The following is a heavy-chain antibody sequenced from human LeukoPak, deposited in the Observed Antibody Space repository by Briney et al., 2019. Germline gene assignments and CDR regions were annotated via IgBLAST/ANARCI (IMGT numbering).Heavy chain of an antibody. V-gene: IGHV3-74*01. J-gene: IGHJ2*01. D-gene: IGHD2-15*01. CDR3: ARGSDCSGGSCYSYWYFDL. Sequence: GGSLRLSCAASGFTYSSYWMHWVRQAPGKGLVWVSRINTDGSDTNYADSVKGRFTISRDNAKHTLYLQMNSLRAEDTAMYYCARGSDCSGGSCYSYWYFDLWGRGTLVTVSS. CDR1: GFTYSSYW. CDR2: INTDGSDT.